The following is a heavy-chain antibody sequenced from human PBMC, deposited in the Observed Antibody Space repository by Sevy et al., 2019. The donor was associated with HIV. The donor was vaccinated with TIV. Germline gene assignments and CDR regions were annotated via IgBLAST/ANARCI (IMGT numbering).Heavy chain of an antibody. CDR3: ARNMVRGVDYYDYYMDV. V-gene: IGHV1-69*06. J-gene: IGHJ6*03. CDR2: IIPIFGTA. CDR1: GGTFSSYA. Sequence: ASVKVSCKASGGTFSSYAISWVRQAPGQGLEWMGGIIPIFGTANYAQTFQGRVTITADKSTSTAYMELSSLRSEDTAVYYCARNMVRGVDYYDYYMDVWGKGTTVTVSS. D-gene: IGHD3-10*01.